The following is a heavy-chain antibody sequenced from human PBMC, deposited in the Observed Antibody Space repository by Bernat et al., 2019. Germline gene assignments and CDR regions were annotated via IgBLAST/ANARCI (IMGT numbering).Heavy chain of an antibody. CDR2: IWYDGSNK. V-gene: IGHV3-33*01. J-gene: IGHJ3*02. CDR3: ARDRDGILLWFREGSDAFDI. CDR1: GFTFSSYG. Sequence: QVQLVESGGGVVQPGRSLRLSCAASGFTFSSYGMHWVRQAPGKGLEWVAVIWYDGSNKYYADSGKGRLTIARDNSKNTLYLQMNSLRAEDTAVYYCARDRDGILLWFREGSDAFDIWGQGTMVTVSS. D-gene: IGHD3-10*01.